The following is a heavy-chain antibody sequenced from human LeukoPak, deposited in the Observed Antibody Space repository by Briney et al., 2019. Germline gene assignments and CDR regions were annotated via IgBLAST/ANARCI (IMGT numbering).Heavy chain of an antibody. J-gene: IGHJ4*02. Sequence: GASVTVSCTASGGTFSSYAISWVRQAPGQGLEWMGGIIPIFGTANYAQKFQGRVTITADESTSTAYMELSSLRSEDTAVYYCALGRWLQYASYYFDYWGQGTLVTVSS. CDR3: ALGRWLQYASYYFDY. CDR2: IIPIFGTA. V-gene: IGHV1-69*13. D-gene: IGHD5-24*01. CDR1: GGTFSSYA.